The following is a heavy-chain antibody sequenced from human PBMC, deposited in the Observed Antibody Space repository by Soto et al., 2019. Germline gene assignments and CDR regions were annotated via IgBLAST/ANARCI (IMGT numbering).Heavy chain of an antibody. CDR1: GFTFRKFW. D-gene: IGHD3-3*01. J-gene: IGHJ3*02. V-gene: IGHV3-74*01. Sequence: EVQLVESGGGLVQPGGSLGIPRNSSGFTFRKFWIPWGRQAPGKGLVWVSRINPDGSSTSYADSVEGRFTISRDNAKNTLYLQMNSLRAEDTALYYCARFRVPIWGQGTMVTVSS. CDR3: ARFRVPI. CDR2: INPDGSST.